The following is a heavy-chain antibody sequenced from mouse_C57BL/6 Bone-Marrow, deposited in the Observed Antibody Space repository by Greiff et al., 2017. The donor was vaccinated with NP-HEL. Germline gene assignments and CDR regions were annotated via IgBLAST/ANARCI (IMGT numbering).Heavy chain of an antibody. V-gene: IGHV5-6*01. CDR3: ARHKGLRRGFAY. J-gene: IGHJ3*01. CDR1: GFTFSSYG. D-gene: IGHD2-2*01. CDR2: ISSGGSYT. Sequence: EVMLVESGGDLVKPGGSLKLSCAASGFTFSSYGMSWVRQTPDKRLEWVATISSGGSYTYYPDSVKGRFTSSRDNAKNTLYLQMSSLKSEDTAMYYCARHKGLRRGFAYWGQGTLVTVSA.